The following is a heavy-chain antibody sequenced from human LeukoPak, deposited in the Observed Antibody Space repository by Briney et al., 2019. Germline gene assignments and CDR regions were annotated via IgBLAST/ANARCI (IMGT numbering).Heavy chain of an antibody. J-gene: IGHJ5*02. CDR2: ISSSGGST. CDR1: GFTFSSYA. Sequence: PGGSLRLSCGASGFTFSSYAMSWVRQAPGKGLEWVSAISSSGGSTYYADSVKGRFTISRDNSKDTLYLQMNSLRVEDTAVYYCANHALLNWFDPWGQGTLVTVSS. V-gene: IGHV3-23*01. CDR3: ANHALLNWFDP.